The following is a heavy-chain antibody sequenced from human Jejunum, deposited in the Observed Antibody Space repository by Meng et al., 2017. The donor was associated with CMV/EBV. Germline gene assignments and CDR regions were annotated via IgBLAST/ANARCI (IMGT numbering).Heavy chain of an antibody. Sequence: TFSTYALNWVRQAPGKGLDWVSSITVSNSWIYYADSVKGRFTISRDNTKNTLYLQMDSLRAEDTAVYYCARDLGSCKGTSCFRLSPWGQGTLVTVSS. J-gene: IGHJ5*02. CDR2: ITVSNSWI. D-gene: IGHD2-2*01. CDR3: ARDLGSCKGTSCFRLSP. CDR1: TFSTYA. V-gene: IGHV3-21*01.